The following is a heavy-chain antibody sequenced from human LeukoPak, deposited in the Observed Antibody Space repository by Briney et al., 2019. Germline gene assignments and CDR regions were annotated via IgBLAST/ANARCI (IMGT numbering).Heavy chain of an antibody. CDR2: MSSSGNNK. J-gene: IGHJ3*02. CDR3: ARVNYYDSSGYSI. D-gene: IGHD3-22*01. Sequence: GGSLRLSCAASGFTFSSYAMNWVRQAPGKGLEWVSSMSSSGNNKYYADSVKGRFTISRDNAKNSLYLQMNSLRAEDTAVYYCARVNYYDSSGYSIWGQGTMVTVSS. V-gene: IGHV3-21*04. CDR1: GFTFSSYA.